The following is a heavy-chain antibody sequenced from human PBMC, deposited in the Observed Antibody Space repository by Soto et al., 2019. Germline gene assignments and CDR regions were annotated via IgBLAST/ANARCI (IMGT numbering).Heavy chain of an antibody. CDR2: ISGSGYST. CDR3: AKTLYYYDTSGYR. J-gene: IGHJ4*02. Sequence: GGSLRLSCAASGFTFSSYAMRWVRQAPGKGLEWVSAISGSGYSTYYADSVKGRFTISRDNSKNTLYLQMNSLRAEDTAVYYCAKTLYYYDTSGYRWGQGTLVTVSS. V-gene: IGHV3-23*01. CDR1: GFTFSSYA. D-gene: IGHD3-22*01.